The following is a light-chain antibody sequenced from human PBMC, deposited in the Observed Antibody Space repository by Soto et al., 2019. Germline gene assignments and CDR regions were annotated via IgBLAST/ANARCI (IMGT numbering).Light chain of an antibody. CDR1: QSVAFH. J-gene: IGKJ4*01. CDR2: GAF. CDR3: QQYKKWPPLT. Sequence: EIVMTQSPATLSVSPGETATLSCRASQSVAFHLAWYQQKPGQGPRLLIYGAFTRATGIPARFSGSGSGTEFPPTISSLQSEDFAVYYCQQYKKWPPLTFGGGTKVEIK. V-gene: IGKV3-15*01.